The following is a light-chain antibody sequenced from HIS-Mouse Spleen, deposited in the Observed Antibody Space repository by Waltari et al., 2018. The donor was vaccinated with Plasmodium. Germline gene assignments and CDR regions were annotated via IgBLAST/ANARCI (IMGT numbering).Light chain of an antibody. CDR1: SSDVGGYNY. V-gene: IGLV2-8*01. CDR3: SSYAGSNNLV. CDR2: EVS. J-gene: IGLJ2*01. Sequence: QSALTQPPSASGSPGQSVTISCTGTSSDVGGYNYVSWYQQNPGKAPKLMIDEVSKRPSGGPDRFSGSKSGNTASLTVSGLQAEEEADYYCSSYAGSNNLVFGGGTKLTVL.